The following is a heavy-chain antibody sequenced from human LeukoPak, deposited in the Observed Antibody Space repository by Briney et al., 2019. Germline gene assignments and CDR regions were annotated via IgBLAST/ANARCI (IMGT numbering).Heavy chain of an antibody. V-gene: IGHV4-4*02. Sequence: SGTLSLTCGVSGGSISTTNWWTWVRQPPGEGLEWIGEVHLSGRTHYNPSLESRVTISVDTSKNQFSLKLSSVTAADTAVYYCARHVGNSGSGSYLTYFDYWGQGTLVTVSS. CDR2: VHLSGRT. CDR1: GGSISTTNW. CDR3: ARHVGNSGSGSYLTYFDY. D-gene: IGHD3-10*01. J-gene: IGHJ4*02.